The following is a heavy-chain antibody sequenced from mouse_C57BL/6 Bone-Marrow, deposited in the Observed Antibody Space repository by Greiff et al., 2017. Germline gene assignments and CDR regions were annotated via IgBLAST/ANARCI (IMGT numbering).Heavy chain of an antibody. CDR2: IDPETGGT. D-gene: IGHD2-1*01. V-gene: IGHV1-15*01. CDR3: TRRNGNPYYYAMDY. Sequence: VQLQQSGAELVRPGASVTLSCKASGYTFTDFEMHWVKQTPVHGLEWIGAIDPETGGTAYNQKFKGKAILTADKSSSTAYMELRSLTSEDSAVYCCTRRNGNPYYYAMDYWGQGTSVTVSS. J-gene: IGHJ4*01. CDR1: GYTFTDFE.